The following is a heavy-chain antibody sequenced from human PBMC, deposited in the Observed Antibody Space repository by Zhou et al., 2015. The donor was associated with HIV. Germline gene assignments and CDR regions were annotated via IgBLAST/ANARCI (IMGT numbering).Heavy chain of an antibody. D-gene: IGHD3-22*01. J-gene: IGHJ4*02. CDR2: INPNSGGT. Sequence: QVQLVQSGAEVKKPGASVKVSCKASGYTFTGYYMHWVRQAPGQGLEWMGWINPNSGGTNYAQKFQGWVTMTRDTSISTAYMELSRLRSDDTAVYYCARRAYDSSGLYYFDYVGPGNPGPPSP. CDR3: ARRAYDSSGLYYFDY. V-gene: IGHV1-2*04. CDR1: GYTFTGYY.